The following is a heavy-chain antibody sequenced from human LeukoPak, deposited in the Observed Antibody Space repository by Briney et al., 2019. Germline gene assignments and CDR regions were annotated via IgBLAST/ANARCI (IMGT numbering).Heavy chain of an antibody. D-gene: IGHD1-26*01. V-gene: IGHV3-21*01. Sequence: PGVSLRLSCAASGFTFSSYSMNWVRQAPGKGLEWVSSISSSSSYIYYADSVKGRFTISRDNAKNSLYLQMNSLRAEDTAVYYCARDLEGAFDYWGQGTLVTVSS. CDR2: ISSSSSYI. CDR3: ARDLEGAFDY. CDR1: GFTFSSYS. J-gene: IGHJ4*02.